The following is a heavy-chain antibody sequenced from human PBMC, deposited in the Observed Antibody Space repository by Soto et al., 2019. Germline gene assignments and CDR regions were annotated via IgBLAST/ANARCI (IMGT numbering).Heavy chain of an antibody. CDR1: GFTFSSYG. D-gene: IGHD2-15*01. Sequence: QVQLVESGGGVVQPGRSLRLSCAASGFTFSSYGMHWVRQAPGKGLEWVAVISYDGSNKYYADSVKGRFTISRDNSKDTLDLPMNRQMAEDTAVYNCAKLPEDIVGDGAFDIWGQGTMVTVSS. CDR2: ISYDGSNK. V-gene: IGHV3-30*18. J-gene: IGHJ3*02. CDR3: AKLPEDIVGDGAFDI.